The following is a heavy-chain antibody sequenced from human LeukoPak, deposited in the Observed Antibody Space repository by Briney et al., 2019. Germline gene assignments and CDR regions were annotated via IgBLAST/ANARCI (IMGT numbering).Heavy chain of an antibody. CDR1: GFDFNSYA. V-gene: IGHV3-30*01. CDR3: ATLDWCHKYLVDCGSSEY. D-gene: IGHD2-21*01. J-gene: IGHJ4*02. CDR2: ISVNGRDK. Sequence: PGGSLRLSCAASGFDFNSYALHWVRQAPGKGLESVAVISVNGRDKYYANSVKGRFSISGDNSKNTFSLQMNSLRVEDSASYYCATLDWCHKYLVDCGSSEYWGQGTLVTVSS.